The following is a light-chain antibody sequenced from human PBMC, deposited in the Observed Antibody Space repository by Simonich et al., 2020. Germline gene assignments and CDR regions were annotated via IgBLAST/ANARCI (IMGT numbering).Light chain of an antibody. J-gene: IGLJ3*02. V-gene: IGLV3-21*03. CDR1: NIGSKS. CDR3: QVWDSSSDHPV. Sequence: SYVLTQPPSVSVAPGKTARITCGGNNIGSKSVHWDQQKPGQAPWLVVYEDSDRPSGIPERFSGSNSGNTATLTISRVEAGDEADYYCQVWDSSSDHPVFGGGTKLTVL. CDR2: EDS.